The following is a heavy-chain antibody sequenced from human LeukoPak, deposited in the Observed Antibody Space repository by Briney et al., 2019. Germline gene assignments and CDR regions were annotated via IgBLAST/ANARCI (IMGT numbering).Heavy chain of an antibody. CDR2: IYYSGST. V-gene: IGHV4-59*01. J-gene: IGHJ6*03. D-gene: IGHD3-16*01. CDR3: ARLGEDRADYYMDV. Sequence: PSETLSLTCTVSGGSISSYYWSWIRQPPGKRLEWIGYIYYSGSTNYNPSLKSRVTISVDTSKNQFSLKLSSVTAADTAVYYCARLGEDRADYYMDVWGKGTTVAVSS. CDR1: GGSISSYY.